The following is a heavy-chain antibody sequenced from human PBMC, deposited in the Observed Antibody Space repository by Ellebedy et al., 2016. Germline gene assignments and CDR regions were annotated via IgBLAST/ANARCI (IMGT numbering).Heavy chain of an antibody. Sequence: SETLSLXCAVYGGSFSAYYWSWIRQPPGKGLQWIGEINHSGSTNYNPSLKSRVTISVDTSKNQFSLKLSSVTAADTAVYYCARGRIQLWKYYYYYMDVWGKGTTVTVSS. J-gene: IGHJ6*03. CDR1: GGSFSAYY. V-gene: IGHV4-34*01. D-gene: IGHD5-18*01. CDR3: ARGRIQLWKYYYYYMDV. CDR2: INHSGST.